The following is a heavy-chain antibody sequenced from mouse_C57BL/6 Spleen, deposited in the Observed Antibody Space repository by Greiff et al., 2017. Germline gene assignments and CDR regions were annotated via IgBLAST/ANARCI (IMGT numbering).Heavy chain of an antibody. D-gene: IGHD1-1*01. CDR1: GYAFTNYL. J-gene: IGHJ1*03. CDR3: ARYRGSCLWYIDV. V-gene: IGHV1-54*01. CDR2: INPGSGGT. Sequence: VQLQQSGAELVRPGTSVKVSCKASGYAFTNYLIEWVKQRPGQGLEWIGVINPGSGGTNYNEKFKGKATLTADKSSSTAYMQLSSLTSEDSAVYYCARYRGSCLWYIDVWGTGTTVTVSS.